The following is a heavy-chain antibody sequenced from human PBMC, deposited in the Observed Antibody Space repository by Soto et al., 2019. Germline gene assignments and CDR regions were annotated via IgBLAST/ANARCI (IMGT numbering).Heavy chain of an antibody. CDR1: GFTFSGST. D-gene: IGHD6-19*01. CDR2: TRSKTYSYAT. Sequence: EVQLVGSGGGLVQPGGSLTLSCATSGFTFSGSTIHWVRQASGKGLEWVGRTRSKTYSYATAYAASVKGRFTISRDDSQSTAYLQMNSLRADDTAVYYCGKERRGSGWFVCDYWGQGELVTVSS. V-gene: IGHV3-73*02. CDR3: GKERRGSGWFVCDY. J-gene: IGHJ4*02.